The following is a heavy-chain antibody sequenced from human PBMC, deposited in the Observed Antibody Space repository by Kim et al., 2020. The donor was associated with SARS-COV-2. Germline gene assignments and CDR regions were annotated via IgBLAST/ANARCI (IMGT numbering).Heavy chain of an antibody. V-gene: IGHV3-48*02. CDR2: ISSNTGSTI. CDR3: VGDEHRNVVFDY. J-gene: IGHJ4*02. CDR1: GFTFSRFG. Sequence: GGSLRLSCEASGFTFSRFGMHWVRQAPGQGLEWMSFISSNTGSTITYADSVKGWFTNSRDNGKNPLYLQMNSRVDEDTVVYCCVGDEHRNVVFDYWGQGT.